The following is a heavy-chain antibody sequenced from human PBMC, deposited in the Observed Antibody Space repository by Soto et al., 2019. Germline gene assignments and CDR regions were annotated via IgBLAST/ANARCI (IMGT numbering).Heavy chain of an antibody. CDR2: MNPNSGNT. J-gene: IGHJ6*02. Sequence: GASVKVSCKASGYTFTSYYMHWVRQAPGQGLEWMGWMNPNSGNTGYAQKFQGRVTMTRNTSISTAYMELSSLRSEDTAVYYCARDRANCISTSCYWYYYYYGMDVWGQGTTVTVSS. V-gene: IGHV1-8*02. CDR1: GYTFTSYY. CDR3: ARDRANCISTSCYWYYYYYGMDV. D-gene: IGHD2-2*01.